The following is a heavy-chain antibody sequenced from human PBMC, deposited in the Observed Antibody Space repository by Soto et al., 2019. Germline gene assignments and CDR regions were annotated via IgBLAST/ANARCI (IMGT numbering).Heavy chain of an antibody. V-gene: IGHV3-30-3*01. CDR2: ISYDGSNK. D-gene: IGHD3-3*01. J-gene: IGHJ4*02. CDR1: GFTFSSYA. CDR3: VSWSGYPPPFDY. Sequence: GGSLRLSCAASGFTFSSYAMHWVRQAPGKGLEWVAVISYDGSNKYYADSVKGRFTISRDNSKNTLYLQMNSLRAEDTAVYYCVSWSGYPPPFDYWGQGTLVTVSS.